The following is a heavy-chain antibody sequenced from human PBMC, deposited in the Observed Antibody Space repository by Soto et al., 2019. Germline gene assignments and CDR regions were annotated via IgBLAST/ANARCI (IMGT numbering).Heavy chain of an antibody. D-gene: IGHD3-10*01. CDR2: VRSKSDGGTT. V-gene: IGHV3-15*01. CDR3: TTEAPVGSNFDY. J-gene: IGHJ4*02. CDR1: GFTFSHAW. Sequence: PGGSLRLSCAASGFTFSHAWMSWVRQAPGKGREWVGRVRSKSDGGTTDYAAPVKGRFTISRDDSKNTLYRQINSLKTEDTAVYYCTTEAPVGSNFDYWGQGTLVTVSS.